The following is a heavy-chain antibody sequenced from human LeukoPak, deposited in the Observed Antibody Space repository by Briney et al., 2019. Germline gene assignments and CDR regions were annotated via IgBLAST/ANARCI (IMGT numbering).Heavy chain of an antibody. V-gene: IGHV4-39*07. J-gene: IGHJ3*02. CDR3: ARDKREPRYAFDI. Sequence: PSETLSLTCTVSGGSISSSSYYWGWIRQPPGKGLEWIGTIYYSGSTNYNPSLKSRVTISVDKSKNQFSLKLSSVTAADTAVYYCARDKREPRYAFDIWGQGTMVTVSS. D-gene: IGHD1-26*01. CDR2: IYYSGST. CDR1: GGSISSSSYY.